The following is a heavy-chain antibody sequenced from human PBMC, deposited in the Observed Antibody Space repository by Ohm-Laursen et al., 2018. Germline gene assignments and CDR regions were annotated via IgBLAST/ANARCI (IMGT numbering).Heavy chain of an antibody. Sequence: SVKVSCKAYGYTFTSYYMHWVRQAPGQGLEWMGIINPSGVSTTYAQKFQGRVTMTRDTSTSTVYMELSSLRSEDTAVYYCASPASGYSYGTFDYWGQGTLVTVSS. CDR1: GYTFTSYY. D-gene: IGHD5-18*01. V-gene: IGHV1-46*01. J-gene: IGHJ4*02. CDR3: ASPASGYSYGTFDY. CDR2: INPSGVST.